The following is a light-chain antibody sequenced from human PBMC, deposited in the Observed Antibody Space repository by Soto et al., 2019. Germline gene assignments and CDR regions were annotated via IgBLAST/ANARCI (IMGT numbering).Light chain of an antibody. CDR3: GTWDGSLSAVV. CDR2: DNY. CDR1: SSNIGNNY. J-gene: IGLJ2*01. V-gene: IGLV1-51*01. Sequence: QAVVTQPPSVSAAPGQKVTISCSGSSSNIGNNYVSWYQQLPGTAPKLLIYDNYSRPSDIPDRFSGSKSGTSATLDITGLQTGDEADYYCGTWDGSLSAVVFGGGTKLTVL.